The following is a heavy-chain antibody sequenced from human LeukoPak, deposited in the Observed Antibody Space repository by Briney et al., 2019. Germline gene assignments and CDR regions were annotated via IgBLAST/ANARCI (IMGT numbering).Heavy chain of an antibody. Sequence: GGSLRLSCAASGLTFSNAWISWVRQPPGKGLEWVGRIKGKTDGGTTDYAAPVKGRFTISRDDSKNTLYLQMNNLRTEDTAVYYCATDSGTYGSDYWGQGTLVTVSS. V-gene: IGHV3-15*01. D-gene: IGHD1-26*01. CDR2: IKGKTDGGTT. CDR3: ATDSGTYGSDY. J-gene: IGHJ4*02. CDR1: GLTFSNAW.